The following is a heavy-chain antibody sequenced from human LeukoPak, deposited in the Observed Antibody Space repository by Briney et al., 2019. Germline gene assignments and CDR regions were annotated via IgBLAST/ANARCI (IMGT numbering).Heavy chain of an antibody. V-gene: IGHV4-34*01. J-gene: IGHJ4*02. CDR3: ARETNGRDFDY. D-gene: IGHD1/OR15-1a*01. CDR1: GGSFSGYY. CDR2: INHSGST. Sequence: PSETLSLTCAVYGGSFSGYYWSWIRQPPGKGLEWIGEINHSGSTNYNPSLKSRVTISVDTSKNQFSLKLSSVTAADTAVYYCARETNGRDFDYWGQGTLVTVSS.